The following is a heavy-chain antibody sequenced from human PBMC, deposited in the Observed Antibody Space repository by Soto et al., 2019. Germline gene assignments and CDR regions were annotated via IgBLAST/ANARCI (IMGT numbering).Heavy chain of an antibody. Sequence: EVQLVESGGGVVRPGGSLRLSCAASGFTFDDYAMSWVRQAPGKGLEWVAGINWNGRSTTYADSLKGRFTISRDNAKNSLHLQTNSLRAEDTALYFCARCSSTSCYIMASFDYWGQGTLVTVSS. J-gene: IGHJ4*02. CDR2: INWNGRST. V-gene: IGHV3-20*04. D-gene: IGHD2-2*02. CDR1: GFTFDDYA. CDR3: ARCSSTSCYIMASFDY.